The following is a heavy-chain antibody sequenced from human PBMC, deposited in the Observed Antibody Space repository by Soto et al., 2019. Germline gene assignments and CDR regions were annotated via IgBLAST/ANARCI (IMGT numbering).Heavy chain of an antibody. D-gene: IGHD3-3*01. CDR1: GGSISSGGYY. CDR2: IYYSGST. J-gene: IGHJ5*02. CDR3: ARGCSPFGVVPLNWFDP. V-gene: IGHV4-31*03. Sequence: PSETLSLTCTVSGGSISSGGYYWSWIRQHPGKGLEWIGYIYYSGSTYYNPSLKSRVTISVDTSKNQFSLKLSSVTAADTAVYYCARGCSPFGVVPLNWFDPWGQGTLVTVSS.